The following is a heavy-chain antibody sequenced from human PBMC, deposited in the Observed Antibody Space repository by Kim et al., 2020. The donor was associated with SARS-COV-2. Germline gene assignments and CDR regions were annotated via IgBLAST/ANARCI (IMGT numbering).Heavy chain of an antibody. J-gene: IGHJ4*02. CDR2: INTDTGNP. V-gene: IGHV7-4-1*02. CDR3: ARVIWGSYRYTDY. CDR1: GYTFTKYT. D-gene: IGHD3-16*02. Sequence: ASVKVSCKPSGYTFTKYTINWGRQAPGQGLEWMGWINTDTGNPTYAQGFTGRFVFSLDTSVSTAYLQINSLKAEDTALYYCARVIWGSYRYTDYWGQGTL.